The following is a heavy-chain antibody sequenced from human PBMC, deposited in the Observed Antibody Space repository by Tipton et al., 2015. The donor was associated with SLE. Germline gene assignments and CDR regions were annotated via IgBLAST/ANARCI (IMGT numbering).Heavy chain of an antibody. CDR2: INHSGST. J-gene: IGHJ3*01. V-gene: IGHV4-34*01. CDR3: ARGGLR. Sequence: TLSLTCTVSGGSISSHYWSWIRQPPGKGLEWIGEINHSGSTNYNPSLKSRVTISVDTSKNQFSLKLSSVTAADTAVYYCARGGLRWGQGTMVTVSS. CDR1: GGSISSHY.